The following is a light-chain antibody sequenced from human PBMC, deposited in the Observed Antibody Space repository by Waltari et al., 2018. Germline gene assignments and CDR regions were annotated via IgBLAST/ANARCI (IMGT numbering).Light chain of an antibody. J-gene: IGKJ2*01. Sequence: IQMTQSPPSLSASVGDSVTIPCRASHDVRPSLNWYQQKPGRAPSLLISKTSTLQTGVPARFTGRGFGTDFTLTITSLQPEDLGTYYCQHSFHPPYTFGLGTKLEI. CDR3: QHSFHPPYT. CDR2: KTS. CDR1: HDVRPS. V-gene: IGKV1-39*01.